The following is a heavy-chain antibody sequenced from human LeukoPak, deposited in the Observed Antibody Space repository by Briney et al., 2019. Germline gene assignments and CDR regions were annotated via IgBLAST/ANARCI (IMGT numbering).Heavy chain of an antibody. J-gene: IGHJ4*02. CDR3: ASSSGYSSLSRGDFDY. CDR1: GFTFSSYW. V-gene: IGHV3-7*01. CDR2: IKQDGSEK. Sequence: GGSLRLSCAASGFTFSSYWMSWVRQAPGKGLEWVANIKQDGSEKYYVDSVKGRFTISRDNAKNSLYLQMNSLRAEDTAVYYCASSSGYSSLSRGDFDYWGQGTLVTVSS. D-gene: IGHD6-6*01.